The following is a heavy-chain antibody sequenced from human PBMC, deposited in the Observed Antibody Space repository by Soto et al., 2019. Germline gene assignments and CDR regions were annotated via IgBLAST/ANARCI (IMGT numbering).Heavy chain of an antibody. Sequence: DVLLVESGGGLVQPGGSLRLSCVASGFTFSDYYMDWIRQAPGKGLEWVGRIRDKANRYTTEYAASVKGRFTISRDDSNNSLYLEMNSLKTADTAIYYCGRRRQRLVDYGGQGTLVTVSS. CDR1: GFTFSDYY. J-gene: IGHJ4*02. D-gene: IGHD6-25*01. V-gene: IGHV3-72*01. CDR2: IRDKANRYTT. CDR3: GRRRQRLVDY.